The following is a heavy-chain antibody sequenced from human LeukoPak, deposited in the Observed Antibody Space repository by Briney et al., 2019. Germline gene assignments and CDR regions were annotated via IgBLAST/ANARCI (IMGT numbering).Heavy chain of an antibody. J-gene: IGHJ4*02. D-gene: IGHD1-26*01. CDR2: ISSSGSTI. Sequence: HPGGSLRLSCAASGFTFSSYEMNWVRQAPGKGLEWVSYISSSGSTIYYADSVKGRFTISRDNSKNTLSLQMNSLRGEDTAVYYCAKGPPRGSYYAGDYWGQGTVVTVSS. V-gene: IGHV3-48*03. CDR1: GFTFSSYE. CDR3: AKGPPRGSYYAGDY.